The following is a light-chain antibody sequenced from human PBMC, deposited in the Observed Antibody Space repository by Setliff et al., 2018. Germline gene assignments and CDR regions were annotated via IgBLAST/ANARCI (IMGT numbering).Light chain of an antibody. CDR3: TSYASGSTYVV. V-gene: IGLV2-14*03. CDR1: SSDIGAFNY. CDR2: DVT. Sequence: QSALTQPASVSGSPGQSITISCTGSSSDIGAFNYVSWYQKNPRQAPKLMIYDVTKRPSGVSDRFSGSKSGNTASLTISGLQAGDEADYFRTSYASGSTYVVFGGGTK. J-gene: IGLJ2*01.